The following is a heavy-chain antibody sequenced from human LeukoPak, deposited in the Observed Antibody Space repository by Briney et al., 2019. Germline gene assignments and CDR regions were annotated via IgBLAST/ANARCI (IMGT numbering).Heavy chain of an antibody. Sequence: GESLKISCKGSGYSFTSYWIAWVRQMSGKGLEWMGIIYPGDSDTRYSPSFQGQVTISADKSISTAYLQWSSLKASDTAMYYCARDWGIVSDYYYYYGMDVWGQGTTVTVSS. D-gene: IGHD2-15*01. CDR1: GYSFTSYW. CDR2: IYPGDSDT. CDR3: ARDWGIVSDYYYYYGMDV. J-gene: IGHJ6*02. V-gene: IGHV5-51*01.